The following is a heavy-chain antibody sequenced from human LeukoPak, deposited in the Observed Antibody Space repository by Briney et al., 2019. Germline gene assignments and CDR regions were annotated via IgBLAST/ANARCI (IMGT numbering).Heavy chain of an antibody. CDR2: ISSSSSYI. D-gene: IGHD6-13*01. Sequence: GGFLRLSCAASGFTFSSYSMNWVRQAPGKGLEWVSSISSSSSYIYYADSVKGRFTISRDNAKNSLYLQMNSLRAEDTAVYYCARGGYSSSYFDYWGQGTLVTVSS. J-gene: IGHJ4*02. CDR1: GFTFSSYS. CDR3: ARGGYSSSYFDY. V-gene: IGHV3-21*01.